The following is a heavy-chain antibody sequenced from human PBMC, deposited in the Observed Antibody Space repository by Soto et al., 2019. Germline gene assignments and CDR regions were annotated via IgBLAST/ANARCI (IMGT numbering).Heavy chain of an antibody. D-gene: IGHD3-3*01. CDR3: ARALHYDFWRGGPKFDY. CDR2: INAGNGNT. J-gene: IGHJ4*02. CDR1: GYTFTSYA. V-gene: IGHV1-3*01. Sequence: ASVKVSCKASGYTFTSYAMHWVRQAPGQRLEWMGWINAGNGNTKYSQKFQGRVTITRDTSASTAYMELSSLRSEDPAVYYCARALHYDFWRGGPKFDYWGQGTLVTVSS.